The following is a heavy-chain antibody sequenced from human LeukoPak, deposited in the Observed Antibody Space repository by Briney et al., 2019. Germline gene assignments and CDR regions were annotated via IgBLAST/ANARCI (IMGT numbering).Heavy chain of an antibody. CDR3: AKGDSSWLDY. D-gene: IGHD6-13*01. CDR1: GGSISSYY. CDR2: IYYSGSA. V-gene: IGHV4-59*08. J-gene: IGHJ4*02. Sequence: SETLSLTCTVSGGSISSYYWSWIRQPPGKGLEWIGYIYYSGSANYNPSLKSRVTMSVDTSKNQFSLKLSSVTAADTAVYYCAKGDSSWLDYWGQGTLVTVSS.